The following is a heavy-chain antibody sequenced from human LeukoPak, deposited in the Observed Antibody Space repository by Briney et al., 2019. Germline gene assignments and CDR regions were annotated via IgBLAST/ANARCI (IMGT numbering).Heavy chain of an antibody. CDR1: GDSISSYY. J-gene: IGHJ3*02. D-gene: IGHD5-24*01. V-gene: IGHV4-59*01. CDR2: IYYSGST. Sequence: PSETLSLTCTVSGDSISSYYWSWIRQPPGKGLEWIGYIYYSGSTNYNPSLKSRVTISVDTSKNQFSLKLSSVTAADTAVYYCARDQRWLRAFDIWGQGTMVTVSS. CDR3: ARDQRWLRAFDI.